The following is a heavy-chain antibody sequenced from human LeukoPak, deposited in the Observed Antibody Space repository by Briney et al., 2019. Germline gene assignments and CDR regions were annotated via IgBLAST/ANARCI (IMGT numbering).Heavy chain of an antibody. CDR2: VYRSGTT. CDR3: ARAYDFWSGYINWFDP. V-gene: IGHV4-38-2*01. Sequence: SETLSLTCVVSGYSISSGYHWGWIRQPPGKGLEWIGSVYRSGTTYYDPSLKSRVTISVDTSKNQFSLKLSSVTAADTAVYYCARAYDFWSGYINWFDPWGQGTLVTVSS. CDR1: GYSISSGYH. J-gene: IGHJ5*02. D-gene: IGHD3-3*01.